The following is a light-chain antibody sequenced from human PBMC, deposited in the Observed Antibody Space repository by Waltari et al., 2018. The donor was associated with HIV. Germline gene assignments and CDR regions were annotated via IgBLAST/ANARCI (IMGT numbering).Light chain of an antibody. J-gene: IGLJ3*02. CDR3: ATWDDSLNGWV. Sequence: QSVLTQSPSASGTPGQRVTISCSGSSSNIATTTVNWYQQLPGTAPKLLIYTNNQRPSGVPARFSGSKSGTSASLAISGLQSDDDADYYCATWDDSLNGWVFGGGTRLTVL. CDR1: SSNIATTT. V-gene: IGLV1-44*01. CDR2: TNN.